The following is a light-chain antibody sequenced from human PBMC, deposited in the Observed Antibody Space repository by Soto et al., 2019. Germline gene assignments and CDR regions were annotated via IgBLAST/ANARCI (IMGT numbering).Light chain of an antibody. CDR2: GNN. J-gene: IGLJ1*01. CDR3: QSYDSTLSGLYV. Sequence: QSVLTQPPSMSGAPGQRVTISCTGTSANIGAGYDVHWYQQLPGMDPKLLIYGNNKRPSGVPDRFSGSKSGTSASLAITGLQAEDEADYYCQSYDSTLSGLYVLGTGTKVTVL. V-gene: IGLV1-40*01. CDR1: SANIGAGYD.